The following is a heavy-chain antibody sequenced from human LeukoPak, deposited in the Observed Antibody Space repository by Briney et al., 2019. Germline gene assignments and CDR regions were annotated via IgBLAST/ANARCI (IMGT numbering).Heavy chain of an antibody. J-gene: IGHJ4*02. CDR3: ARGDYYDSSGYPYFDY. V-gene: IGHV1-2*02. CDR1: GYTFTGYY. CDR2: INPDSGGT. D-gene: IGHD3-22*01. Sequence: GASVKVSCKASGYTFTGYYIHWVRQAPGQGLEWMGWINPDSGGTNYAQKFQGRVTMTRDTSISTAYMELSRLRSDDTAVYYCARGDYYDSSGYPYFDYWGQGTLVTVSS.